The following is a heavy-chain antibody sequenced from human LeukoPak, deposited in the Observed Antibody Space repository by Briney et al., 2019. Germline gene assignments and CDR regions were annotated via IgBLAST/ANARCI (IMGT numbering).Heavy chain of an antibody. V-gene: IGHV1-69*05. J-gene: IGHJ6*03. CDR1: GGTFSSYA. CDR3: ASRLSSAYYYMDV. Sequence: GSSVKVSCKASGGTFSSYAISWVRQAPGQGLEWMGGIIPIFGTANYAQKFQGRVTITTDESTSTAYMELSSLRSGDTAAYYCASRLSSAYYYMDVWGKGTTVTVSS. CDR2: IIPIFGTA. D-gene: IGHD2/OR15-2a*01.